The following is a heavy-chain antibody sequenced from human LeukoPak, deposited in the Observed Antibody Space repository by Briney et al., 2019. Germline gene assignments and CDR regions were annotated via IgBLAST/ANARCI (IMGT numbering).Heavy chain of an antibody. D-gene: IGHD3/OR15-3a*01. CDR3: ARRVDYYFDY. V-gene: IGHV4-59*08. CDR1: GGSISSYY. J-gene: IGHJ4*02. Sequence: SETLSLTCTVSGGSISSYYWSWIRQPPGKGLEWIGYIYYSGSTNYNPSLKSRVTISVDTSKNQFSLKLSSVTAADTAVYHCARRVDYYFDYWGQGTLVTVSS. CDR2: IYYSGST.